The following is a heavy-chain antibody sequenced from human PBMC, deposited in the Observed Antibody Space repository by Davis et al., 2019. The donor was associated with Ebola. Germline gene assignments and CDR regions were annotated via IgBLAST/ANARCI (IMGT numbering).Heavy chain of an antibody. D-gene: IGHD1-1*01. CDR3: ALLPYRTSWNDGFDF. CDR1: GYDFTNYW. Sequence: GESLKISCKTSGYDFTNYWIGWVRQMPGKGLEWMGVIHPIDSDTTYSPSFQGQVTISADKSTNTAYLQWSSLTASDTAIYYCALLPYRTSWNDGFDFWGQGTMVTVSS. V-gene: IGHV5-51*01. CDR2: IHPIDSDT. J-gene: IGHJ3*01.